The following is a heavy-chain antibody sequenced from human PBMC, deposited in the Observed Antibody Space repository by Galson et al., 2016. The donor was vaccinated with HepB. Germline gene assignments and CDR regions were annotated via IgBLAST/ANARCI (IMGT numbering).Heavy chain of an antibody. CDR1: GGSIGSGGYY. CDR3: ARDFGSPGYYGMDV. V-gene: IGHV4-31*03. CDR2: IYYSGST. J-gene: IGHJ6*02. D-gene: IGHD3-3*01. Sequence: TLSLTCTVSGGSIGSGGYYWSWIRQHPGKGLEWIGYIYYSGSTYYNPSLKSRVTISVDTSKNQFSLKLSSVTAADTAVYYCARDFGSPGYYGMDVWGQGTTVTVSS.